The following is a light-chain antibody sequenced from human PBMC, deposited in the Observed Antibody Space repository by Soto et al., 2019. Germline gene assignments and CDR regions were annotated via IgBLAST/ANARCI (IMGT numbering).Light chain of an antibody. Sequence: EIVLTQSPDTLSLSPGERATLSCRASQSINNNYLAWHQQKPGQAPRLLIYAASSRATGIPDRFSGSGSGTDFTLTISRLEPGDSAVYYCQQYGRSPRTFGQGTKVEIK. CDR2: AAS. CDR3: QQYGRSPRT. CDR1: QSINNNY. J-gene: IGKJ1*01. V-gene: IGKV3-20*01.